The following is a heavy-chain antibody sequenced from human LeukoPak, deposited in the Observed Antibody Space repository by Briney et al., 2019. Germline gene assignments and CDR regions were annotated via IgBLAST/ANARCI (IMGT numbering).Heavy chain of an antibody. CDR3: ARGLGYCSGGSCLAFDH. CDR1: GDSISSYY. CDR2: IYTSGST. Sequence: PSETLSLTCTVSGDSISSYYWSWIRQPAGKGLEWIGRIYTSGSTTYNPSLKSRVTMSVDTSKNQFSLKLSSVTAADTAVYYRARGLGYCSGGSCLAFDHWGQGTLVTVSS. V-gene: IGHV4-4*07. J-gene: IGHJ4*02. D-gene: IGHD2-15*01.